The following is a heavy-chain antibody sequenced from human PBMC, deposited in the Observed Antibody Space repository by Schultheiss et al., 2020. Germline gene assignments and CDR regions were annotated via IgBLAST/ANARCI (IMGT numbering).Heavy chain of an antibody. CDR1: GFTFSSYA. CDR3: AKDFGGRAGSGFDY. J-gene: IGHJ4*02. D-gene: IGHD3-16*01. Sequence: WGSLRLSCAASGFTFSSYAMHWVRQAPGKGLEWVAVISYDGSNKYYADSVKGRFTISRDNSKNTLYLQMNSLRAEDTAVYYCAKDFGGRAGSGFDYWGQGTLVTVSS. V-gene: IGHV3-30-3*01. CDR2: ISYDGSNK.